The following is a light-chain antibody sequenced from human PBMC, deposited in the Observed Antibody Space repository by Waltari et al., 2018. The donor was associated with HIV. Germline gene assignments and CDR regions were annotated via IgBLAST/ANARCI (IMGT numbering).Light chain of an antibody. CDR2: QAS. V-gene: IGKV1-5*03. CDR3: QQRYRWPDT. Sequence: DTQMTQSPSTLSASVGDRVTITCRASQSISDWLAWYQQKPGRAPNLLIYQASKLKSGVPSRFSGGASGTEFTLTISSLGPEDFAVYYCQQRYRWPDTFGQGTKLEIK. J-gene: IGKJ2*01. CDR1: QSISDW.